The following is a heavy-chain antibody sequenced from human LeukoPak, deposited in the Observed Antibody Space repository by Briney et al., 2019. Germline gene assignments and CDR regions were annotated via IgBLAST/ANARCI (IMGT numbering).Heavy chain of an antibody. CDR3: ARAGDTSGYYLYFDY. J-gene: IGHJ4*02. CDR2: ISSSGGAM. V-gene: IGHV3-11*01. Sequence: GGSLRLSCAASGFTFSDYYMGWIRQAPGKGLEWVSYISSSGGAMYYADSVKGRFTISRDNARNSLFLQMNSLRAEDTAVYYCARAGDTSGYYLYFDYWGQGTLVTVSS. D-gene: IGHD3-22*01. CDR1: GFTFSDYY.